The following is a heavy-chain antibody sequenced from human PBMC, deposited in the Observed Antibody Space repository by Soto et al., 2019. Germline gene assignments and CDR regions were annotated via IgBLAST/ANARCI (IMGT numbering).Heavy chain of an antibody. D-gene: IGHD3-10*01. CDR3: ASQGNSGSYTNFDY. CDR1: GGSISSSNYY. V-gene: IGHV4-39*01. CDR2: IYYSGST. Sequence: QLQLQESGPGLVKPSETLSLTCTVSGGSISSSNYYWGWIRQPPGKGLEWIGSIYYSGSTYYNPSLKTRASISVDTSKHHVSLKLSSVTAADTAVYYCASQGNSGSYTNFDYWGQGTLVTVSS. J-gene: IGHJ4*02.